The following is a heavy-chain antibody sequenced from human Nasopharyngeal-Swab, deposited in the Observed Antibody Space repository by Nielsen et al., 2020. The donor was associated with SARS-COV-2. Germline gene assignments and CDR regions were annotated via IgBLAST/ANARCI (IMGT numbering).Heavy chain of an antibody. CDR3: ARDWSIAVAGYYYYYGMDV. CDR2: MNPNSGNT. J-gene: IGHJ6*02. Sequence: ASVKVSCKASGYTFTSYDINWVRQATGQGLEWMGWMNPNSGNTSYAQKFQGRVTMTRNTSISTAYMELSSLRSEDTAVYYCARDWSIAVAGYYYYYGMDVWGQGTTVTVSS. V-gene: IGHV1-8*01. D-gene: IGHD6-19*01. CDR1: GYTFTSYD.